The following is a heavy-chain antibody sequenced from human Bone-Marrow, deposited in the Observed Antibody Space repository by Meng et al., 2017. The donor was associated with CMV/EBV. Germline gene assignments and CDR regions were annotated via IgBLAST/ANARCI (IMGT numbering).Heavy chain of an antibody. CDR3: AAHHVTGDSSGYQDY. V-gene: IGHV1-18*01. CDR1: GYTFTSYG. J-gene: IGHJ4*02. CDR2: ISAYNGNT. Sequence: ASVKVSCKASGYTFTSYGISWVRQAPGQGLEWMGWISAYNGNTNYAQKLQGRVTMTTDTSTSTAYMELRSLRSEDTAVYYCAAHHVTGDSSGYQDYWGQGTLVTVSS. D-gene: IGHD3-22*01.